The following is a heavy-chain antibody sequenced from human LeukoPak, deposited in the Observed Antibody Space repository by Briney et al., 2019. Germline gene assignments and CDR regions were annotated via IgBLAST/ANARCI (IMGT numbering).Heavy chain of an antibody. CDR2: IHTSGRT. CDR3: ARDHSGSFWTFDY. V-gene: IGHV4-61*09. CDR1: GGSISGGSYY. Sequence: PSETLSLTCTVSGGSISGGSYYWNWIRQPAGKGLEWNGHIHTSGRTSYKSSLKSRVTISIDTSNNEFSLRLSSVTAADTATYYCARDHSGSFWTFDYWGQGSLVTVSS. D-gene: IGHD1-26*01. J-gene: IGHJ4*02.